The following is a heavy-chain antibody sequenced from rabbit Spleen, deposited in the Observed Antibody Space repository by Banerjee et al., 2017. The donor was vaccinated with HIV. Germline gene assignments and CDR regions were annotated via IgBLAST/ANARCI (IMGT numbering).Heavy chain of an antibody. CDR3: VRGDANSGWGLNL. D-gene: IGHD4-1*01. Sequence: QEQLVESGGGLVKPEGSLKLSCTASGFDFSRTGVSWVRQAPGKGLEWIGYIDLVFGTTYYATWANGRFTISSHNAQNTLYLQLNSLTAADTATYFCVRGDANSGWGLNLWGPGTLVTVS. CDR2: IDLVFGTT. CDR1: GFDFSRTG. V-gene: IGHV1S47*01. J-gene: IGHJ4*01.